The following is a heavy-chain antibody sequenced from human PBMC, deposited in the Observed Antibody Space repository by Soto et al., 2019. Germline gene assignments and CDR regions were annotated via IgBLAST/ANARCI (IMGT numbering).Heavy chain of an antibody. Sequence: GGSLRLSCAASGFTFSNYWMGWVRQAPGKGLEWVASIQQDGKRITYVDSVKGRFTISRDNAKNSLYLQMDSLRAEDTAVYYCARDLRTMSGGNWFDPWGLGTLVTVSS. J-gene: IGHJ5*02. V-gene: IGHV3-7*01. D-gene: IGHD3-10*02. CDR1: GFTFSNYW. CDR3: ARDLRTMSGGNWFDP. CDR2: IQQDGKRI.